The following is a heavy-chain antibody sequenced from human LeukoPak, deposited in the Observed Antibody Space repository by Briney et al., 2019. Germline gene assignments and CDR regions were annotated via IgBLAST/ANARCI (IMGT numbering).Heavy chain of an antibody. V-gene: IGHV3-23*01. J-gene: IGHJ4*02. D-gene: IGHD2-2*01. Sequence: GGSLRLSCAASGFTFSSYAMSWVRQAPGKGLEWVSGLSGSGGNTIYADSVKGRFTISRDNSKNTMFLQMNSLRAEDTAVYYCAKESSTSWPDYWGQGTLVTVSS. CDR3: AKESSTSWPDY. CDR2: LSGSGGNT. CDR1: GFTFSSYA.